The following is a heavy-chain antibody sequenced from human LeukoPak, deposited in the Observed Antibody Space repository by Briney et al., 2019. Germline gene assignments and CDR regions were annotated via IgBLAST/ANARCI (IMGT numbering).Heavy chain of an antibody. CDR1: GFTFTSYW. D-gene: IGHD6-19*01. CDR3: ARANSGWSIDY. Sequence: GGSLRLSCAASGFTFTSYWIHWVRQAPGKGRVWVSHINYDGSSTTYADSVKGRFTISRDNAKNTVYLQMNSLRADDTAIYYCARANSGWSIDYWGQGTLVTVSS. V-gene: IGHV3-74*01. CDR2: INYDGSST. J-gene: IGHJ4*02.